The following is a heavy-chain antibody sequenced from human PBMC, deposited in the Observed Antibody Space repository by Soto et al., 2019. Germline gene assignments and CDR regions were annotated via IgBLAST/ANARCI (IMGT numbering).Heavy chain of an antibody. D-gene: IGHD5-18*01. CDR3: ARAEDTAMVRYYFDY. CDR2: INHSGST. V-gene: IGHV4-34*01. Sequence: QVQLQQWGAGLLKPSETLSLTCAVYGGSFSGYYWSWIRQPPGKGLEWIGEINHSGSTNYNSSLKSRVTISVDTSKNQFTLKLSSVTAADTAVYYCARAEDTAMVRYYFDYWGHGTLVTVSS. J-gene: IGHJ4*01. CDR1: GGSFSGYY.